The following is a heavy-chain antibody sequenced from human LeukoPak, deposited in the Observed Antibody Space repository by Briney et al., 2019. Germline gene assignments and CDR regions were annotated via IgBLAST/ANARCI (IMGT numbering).Heavy chain of an antibody. Sequence: LRLFRAASGLILSSYYMRCVPDARGGALVGGSDIYRGGSTGYTDSVKGRFTISRDNSKNTLYLQMNSLRAEDTAVYYCARGLNVVVPAAMNYFDYWGQGTLVTVSS. CDR2: IYRGGST. V-gene: IGHV3-66*01. J-gene: IGHJ4*02. CDR3: ARGLNVVVPAAMNYFDY. CDR1: GLILSSYY. D-gene: IGHD2-2*01.